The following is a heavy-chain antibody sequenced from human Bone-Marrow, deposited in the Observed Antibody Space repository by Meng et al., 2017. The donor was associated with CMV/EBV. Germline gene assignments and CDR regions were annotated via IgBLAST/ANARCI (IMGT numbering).Heavy chain of an antibody. CDR1: GYTFTGYY. CDR3: ARDIYNSGWLLAF. Sequence: SVKVSCKASGYTFTGYYMHWVRQDPGQGLEYIGWINPNGGATGYTQKFQGRVTMTRDTSISTAYMELSRLTSDDTAKYYCARDIYNSGWLLAFWGQGTLVTVSS. CDR2: INPNGGAT. D-gene: IGHD6-19*01. J-gene: IGHJ1*01. V-gene: IGHV1-2*02.